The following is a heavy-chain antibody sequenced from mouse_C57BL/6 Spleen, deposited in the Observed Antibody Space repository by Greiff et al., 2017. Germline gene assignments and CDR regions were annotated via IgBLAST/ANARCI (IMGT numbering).Heavy chain of an antibody. CDR2: IHPNSGST. V-gene: IGHV1-64*01. J-gene: IGHJ2*01. D-gene: IGHD1-1*01. Sequence: QVQLQQPGAELVKPGASVKLSCKASGYTFTSYWMHWVKQRPGQGLEWIGMIHPNSGSTNYNEKFKSKATLTVDKSSSTAYMQLSSLTSEDSAVYYCARRGSNPCFDYWGQGTTLTVSS. CDR1: GYTFTSYW. CDR3: ARRGSNPCFDY.